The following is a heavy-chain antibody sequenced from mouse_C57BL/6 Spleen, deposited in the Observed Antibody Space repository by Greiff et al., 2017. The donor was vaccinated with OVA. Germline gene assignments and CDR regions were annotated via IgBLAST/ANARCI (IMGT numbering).Heavy chain of an antibody. D-gene: IGHD2-3*01. J-gene: IGHJ4*01. V-gene: IGHV1-74*01. CDR2: IHPSDSDT. Sequence: PLPHPVPLLVKPGASVKVSCQASGYTFTSYWMHWVKQRPGQGLEWIGRIHPSDSDTNYNQKFKGKATLTVDKSSSTAYMQLSSLTSEDSAVYYCANDGYYEKAMDYWGQGTSVTVSS. CDR3: ANDGYYEKAMDY. CDR1: GYTFTSYW.